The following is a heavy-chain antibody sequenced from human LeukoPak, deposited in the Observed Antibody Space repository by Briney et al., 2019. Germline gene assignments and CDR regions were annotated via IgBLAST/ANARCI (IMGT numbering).Heavy chain of an antibody. CDR2: VRSKAYGGTT. CDR3: TRDLLYGDYGGYYYYGMDV. D-gene: IGHD4-17*01. J-gene: IGHJ6*02. V-gene: IGHV3-49*04. Sequence: GGSLRLSCTASGFTFGDYAMSWVRQAPGKGLEWVGFVRSKAYGGTTEYAASVKGRFTISRDDSKSIAYLQMNSLKTEDTAVYYCTRDLLYGDYGGYYYYGMDVWGQGTTVTVSS. CDR1: GFTFGDYA.